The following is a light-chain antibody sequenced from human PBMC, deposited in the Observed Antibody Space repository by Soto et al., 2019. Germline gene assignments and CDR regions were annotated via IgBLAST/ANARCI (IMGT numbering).Light chain of an antibody. CDR1: SSDVGSYNL. CDR3: CSYAGSSTYV. V-gene: IGLV2-23*01. J-gene: IGLJ1*01. CDR2: EGS. Sequence: QSALTQPASVSGSPGQSITISCTGTSSDVGSYNLVSWYQQHPGKAPKLMIYEGSKRPSGVSNRFSGPKSGNTASLTISGLQAVDEADYYCCSYAGSSTYVFGTGTKVTVL.